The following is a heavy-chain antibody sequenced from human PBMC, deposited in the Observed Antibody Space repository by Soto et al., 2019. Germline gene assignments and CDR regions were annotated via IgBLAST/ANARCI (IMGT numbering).Heavy chain of an antibody. J-gene: IGHJ6*02. V-gene: IGHV3-21*01. CDR1: GFTFSSYS. CDR3: ARERIHGYGMDV. CDR2: ISSSSSYI. Sequence: LRLSCAASGFTFSSYSMNWVRQAPGKGLEWVSSISSSSSYIYYADSVKGRFTISRDNAKNSLYLQMNSLRAEDTAVYYCARERIHGYGMDVWGQGTTVTVSS. D-gene: IGHD2-15*01.